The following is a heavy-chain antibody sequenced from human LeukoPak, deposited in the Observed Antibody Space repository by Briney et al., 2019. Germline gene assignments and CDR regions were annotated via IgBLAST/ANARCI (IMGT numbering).Heavy chain of an antibody. CDR3: ATSIAARPARSYYYYYYMDV. CDR1: GCTFSSYA. D-gene: IGHD6-6*01. J-gene: IGHJ6*03. CDR2: TIPIFGTA. V-gene: IGHV1-69*06. Sequence: ASVKVSCNASGCTFSSYAISWVRQAPGQGLEWMGGTIPIFGTANYAQKFQGRVTITADKSTSTAYMELSSLRSEDTAVYYCATSIAARPARSYYYYYYMDVWGKGTTVTVSS.